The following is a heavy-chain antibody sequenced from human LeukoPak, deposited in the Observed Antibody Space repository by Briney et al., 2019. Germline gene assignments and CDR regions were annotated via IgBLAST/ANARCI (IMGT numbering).Heavy chain of an antibody. CDR1: GLTFSRFA. CDR3: AKGHSAHGTGFDY. J-gene: IGHJ4*02. D-gene: IGHD1-1*01. CDR2: ISGSGDTT. V-gene: IGHV3-23*01. Sequence: GGSLSLSCAASGLTFSRFAMSWVRQAPGKGLEWVSTISGSGDTTYYADSVKGRFTISRDNLKNTLYVQMNSLRVEDTAVYYCAKGHSAHGTGFDYWGQGTLVIVSS.